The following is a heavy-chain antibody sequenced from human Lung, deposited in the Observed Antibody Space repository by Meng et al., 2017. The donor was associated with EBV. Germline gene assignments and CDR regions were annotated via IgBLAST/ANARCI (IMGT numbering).Heavy chain of an antibody. V-gene: IGHV3-73*02. Sequence: EWKWVESGAGWVQPGGSLNLSCAASGFTFSDSAVHWVRQASGKGLEWVGRVRSKANNYATAYAASVKGRFTVSRDDSKNTAYLQMNSLKIEDTAVYYCTRGLWSTGDYWGQGTLVTVSS. D-gene: IGHD2-2*01. CDR2: VRSKANNYAT. CDR3: TRGLWSTGDY. J-gene: IGHJ4*02. CDR1: GFTFSDSA.